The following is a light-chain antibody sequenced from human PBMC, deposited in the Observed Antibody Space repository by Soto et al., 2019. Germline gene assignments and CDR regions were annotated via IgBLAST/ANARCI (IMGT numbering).Light chain of an antibody. CDR3: QQANSFPLT. CDR1: QGISSW. J-gene: IGKJ4*01. CDR2: AAS. V-gene: IGKV1-12*01. Sequence: DIQMTQSPSSVTASVGDRDTITCRASQGISSWLAWYQQKPGKAPKQLIYAASSLQSGDPSWYSGRQSGTDFTLAISSLQPEDFGADYCQQANSFPLTFGGGNKVEIK.